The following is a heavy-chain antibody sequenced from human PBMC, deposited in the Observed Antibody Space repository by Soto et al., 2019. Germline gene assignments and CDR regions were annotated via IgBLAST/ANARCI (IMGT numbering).Heavy chain of an antibody. CDR1: GFTFRSYV. CDR3: ARWGTTGGLDV. D-gene: IGHD3-16*01. V-gene: IGHV3-30*19. J-gene: IGHJ1*01. CDR2: TSYDGSDK. Sequence: QVQLVESGGGVVQPGTSLSVSCVGSGFTFRSYVIHWVRQAPGKGLELVALTSYDGSDKYYDDSVRGRFTISRDNSRNTVDRQTGSLRREDTALCYCARWGTTGGLDVWGQGNLVSV.